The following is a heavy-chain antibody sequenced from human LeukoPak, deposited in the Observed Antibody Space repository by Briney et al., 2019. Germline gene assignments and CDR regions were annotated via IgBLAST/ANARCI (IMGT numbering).Heavy chain of an antibody. CDR3: AKDISRGAVASTFDY. V-gene: IGHV3-53*05. J-gene: IGHJ4*02. CDR1: GFTVSSNY. CDR2: IYSGGST. D-gene: IGHD6-19*01. Sequence: GGSLRLSCAASGFTVSSNYMSWVRQAPGKGLERVSVIYSGGSTYYADSVKGRFTISRDNSKNSLYLQMNSLRTEDTALYYCAKDISRGAVASTFDYWAREPWSPSPQ.